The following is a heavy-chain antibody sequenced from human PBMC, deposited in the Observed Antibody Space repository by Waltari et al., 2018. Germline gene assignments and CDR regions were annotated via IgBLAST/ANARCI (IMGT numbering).Heavy chain of an antibody. CDR3: VRDHWGPDY. Sequence: EVHLVESGGGLVQPGGSLRLSCAASGFTFTDYWMSWVRQAPGKGPEWGANIQKDGSEKNYVDYVKGRFTISRDNAKDSVYLQMNSLRADDTAMYYCVRDHWGPDYWGQGTLVTVSS. CDR2: IQKDGSEK. J-gene: IGHJ4*02. D-gene: IGHD7-27*01. V-gene: IGHV3-7*01. CDR1: GFTFTDYW.